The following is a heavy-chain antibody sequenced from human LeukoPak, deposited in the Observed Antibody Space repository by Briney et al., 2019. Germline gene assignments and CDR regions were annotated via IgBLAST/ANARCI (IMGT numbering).Heavy chain of an antibody. CDR1: GFIFNNYA. CDR3: VTKLYVGHTHAFDI. CDR2: ISWNSGSI. V-gene: IGHV3-9*01. J-gene: IGHJ3*02. Sequence: GGSLRLSCAGSGFIFNNYAMHWVRQPPGKGLEWVSGISWNSGSIDYADSVKGRFTISRDNAKNSLYLQMNSLRAEDTALYYCVTKLYVGHTHAFDIWGQGTMVTVSP. D-gene: IGHD3-16*01.